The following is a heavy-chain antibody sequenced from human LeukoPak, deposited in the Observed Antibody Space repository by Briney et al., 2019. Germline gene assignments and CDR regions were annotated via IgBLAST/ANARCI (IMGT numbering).Heavy chain of an antibody. CDR2: IYSGGST. J-gene: IGHJ4*02. V-gene: IGHV3-53*01. D-gene: IGHD2-8*01. Sequence: GGSLRLSCAASGFTVSNNYMSWVRQAPGKGLEWVSVIYSGGSTYYADSVKGRFTISRDNSKNTLYLQMNSLRAEDTAVYYCAKDPDCTSGICYTFFDYWGQGTLVTVSS. CDR1: GFTVSNNY. CDR3: AKDPDCTSGICYTFFDY.